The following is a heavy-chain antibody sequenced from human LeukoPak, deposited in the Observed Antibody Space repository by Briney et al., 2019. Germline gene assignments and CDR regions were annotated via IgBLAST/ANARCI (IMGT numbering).Heavy chain of an antibody. Sequence: GGSLRLSCAASGFTFSSYSMNWVRQAPGKGLEWVSYISSSSSTIYYADSVKDRFTISRDNAKNSLYLQMNSLRDEDTAVYYCASASYGDFDYWGQGTLVTVSS. CDR1: GFTFSSYS. CDR3: ASASYGDFDY. V-gene: IGHV3-48*02. CDR2: ISSSSSTI. J-gene: IGHJ4*02. D-gene: IGHD3-10*01.